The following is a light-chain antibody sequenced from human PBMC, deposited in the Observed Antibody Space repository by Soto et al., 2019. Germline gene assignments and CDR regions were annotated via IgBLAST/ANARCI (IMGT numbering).Light chain of an antibody. CDR3: QQSYSTPSRT. J-gene: IGKJ1*01. CDR2: AAS. CDR1: QSISSY. Sequence: DIQMTQSPSSLSASVGDRVTITCRASQSISSYLNWYQQKPGKDPKLLIYAASSLQSGVPSRFSGSGSGTDFTLTISSLQPEDFATYYCQQSYSTPSRTFGQGTKVEIK. V-gene: IGKV1-39*01.